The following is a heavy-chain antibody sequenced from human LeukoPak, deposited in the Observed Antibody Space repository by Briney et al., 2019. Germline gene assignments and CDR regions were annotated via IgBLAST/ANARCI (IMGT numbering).Heavy chain of an antibody. CDR1: GYTFTDYY. CDR3: ARDGRSSSRDPHVSEDYYYYYYMDV. J-gene: IGHJ6*03. D-gene: IGHD6-13*01. V-gene: IGHV1-2*02. CDR2: INPKSGGT. Sequence: GASVKVSCKASGYTFTDYYLHWVRQAPGQGLEWMGWINPKSGGTNCAKKFQGRVTMTRDTSISTAYMELSRLRSDDTAVYYCARDGRSSSRDPHVSEDYYYYYYMDVWGKGTTVTVSS.